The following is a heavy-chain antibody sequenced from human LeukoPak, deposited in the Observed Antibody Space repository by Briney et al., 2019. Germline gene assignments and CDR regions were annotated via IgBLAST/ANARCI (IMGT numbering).Heavy chain of an antibody. CDR2: ISAYNGNN. V-gene: IGHV1-18*01. J-gene: IGHJ4*02. D-gene: IGHD3-22*01. CDR3: ARDYDSSGYYNY. CDR1: RYIYTSYG. Sequence: SVTASDMPSRYIYTSYGISGVRQAAGHEREGMGWISAYNGNNNYAQKLQGRVTITKDTSTRKVYMELRSVRSDDTAVYSCARDYDSSGYYNYWGQGTLVTVSS.